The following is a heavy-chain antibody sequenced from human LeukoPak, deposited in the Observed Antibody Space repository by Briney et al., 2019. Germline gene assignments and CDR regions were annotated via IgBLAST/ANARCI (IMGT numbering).Heavy chain of an antibody. Sequence: SETLSLTCTVSGGSVSSGSYYWSWIRQPPGKGLEWIGYIYYSGSTNYNPSLKSRVTISVDTSKNQFSLKLSSVTAADTAVYYCASWGVIEYMEDNSSGRSDYWGQGTLVTVSS. V-gene: IGHV4-61*01. CDR1: GGSVSSGSYY. CDR3: ASWGVIEYMEDNSSGRSDY. D-gene: IGHD3-16*02. J-gene: IGHJ4*02. CDR2: IYYSGST.